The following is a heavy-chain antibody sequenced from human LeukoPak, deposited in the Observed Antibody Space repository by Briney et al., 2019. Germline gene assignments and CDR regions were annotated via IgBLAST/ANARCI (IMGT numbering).Heavy chain of an antibody. D-gene: IGHD2-2*01. J-gene: IGHJ6*02. CDR3: ARGSGDCSSTSCDFRPVPYYYYGMDV. Sequence: SETLSLTCTLSGGSISSYYWSWIRQPPRKGLGWIGYIYYSGSTHYKPHLTSRVTISVVTFTNQLSLKLSSVTAGDTAVYYWARGSGDCSSTSCDFRPVPYYYYGMDVWGQGTTVTVSS. V-gene: IGHV4-59*01. CDR1: GGSISSYY. CDR2: IYYSGST.